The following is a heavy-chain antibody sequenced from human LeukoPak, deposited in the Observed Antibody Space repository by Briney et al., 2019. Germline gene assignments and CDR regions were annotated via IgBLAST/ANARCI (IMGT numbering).Heavy chain of an antibody. CDR3: ARAVQMAILDAFDI. CDR1: GYTFTSCY. CDR2: INPSGGST. V-gene: IGHV1-46*01. J-gene: IGHJ3*02. Sequence: ASVNVSCKASGYTFTSCYIHWVRQAAGQGLEGMGIINPSGGSTTYAQKFQGRVTMTRDTSTNTVYMEVSSLRSEDTAVYYCARAVQMAILDAFDIWGQGTMVTVSS. D-gene: IGHD1-1*01.